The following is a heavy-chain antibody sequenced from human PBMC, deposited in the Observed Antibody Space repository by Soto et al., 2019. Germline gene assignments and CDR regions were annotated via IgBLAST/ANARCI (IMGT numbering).Heavy chain of an antibody. CDR3: AREKSRYDSSGYYYSAFDI. D-gene: IGHD3-22*01. V-gene: IGHV1-18*01. CDR2: ISAYNGNT. J-gene: IGHJ3*02. CDR1: GYTFTSYG. Sequence: ASVKVSCKASGYTFTSYGISWVRQAPGQGLEWMGWISAYNGNTNYAQKLQGRVTMTTDTSTSTAYMELRSLRSEDTAVYYCAREKSRYDSSGYYYSAFDIWGQGTMVTVSS.